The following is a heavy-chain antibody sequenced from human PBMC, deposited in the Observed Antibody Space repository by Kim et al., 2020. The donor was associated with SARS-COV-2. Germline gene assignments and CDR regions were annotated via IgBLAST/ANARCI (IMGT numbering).Heavy chain of an antibody. CDR2: INHSGST. J-gene: IGHJ5*02. CDR3: ASRPYQLRWDWFDA. Sequence: SETLSLTCAVYGGSFSGYYWSWIRQPPGKGLEWIGEINHSGSTNYNPSLKSRVTISVDTPKNKFSLKLSSVTAADTAVYYCASRPYQLRWDWFDAWGQGTLVTVSS. CDR1: GGSFSGYY. D-gene: IGHD2-2*01. V-gene: IGHV4-34*01.